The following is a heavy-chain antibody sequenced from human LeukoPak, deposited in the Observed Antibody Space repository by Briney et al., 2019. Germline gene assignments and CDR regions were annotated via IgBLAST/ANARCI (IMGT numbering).Heavy chain of an antibody. Sequence: GGSLKLSCAASGFTFSGSAMHWVRQASGKGLEWVGRIRSKANSYATAYAASVKGRFTISRDDSKNTAYLQMNSLKTEDTAVYYCTRPRGYCSSTSCYAEAGYWGQGTLVTASS. CDR3: TRPRGYCSSTSCYAEAGY. CDR2: IRSKANSYAT. V-gene: IGHV3-73*01. D-gene: IGHD2-2*01. CDR1: GFTFSGSA. J-gene: IGHJ4*02.